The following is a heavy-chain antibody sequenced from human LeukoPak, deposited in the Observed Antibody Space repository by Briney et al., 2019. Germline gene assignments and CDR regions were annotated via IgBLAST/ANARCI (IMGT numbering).Heavy chain of an antibody. D-gene: IGHD6-6*01. CDR1: GGSISSSSYY. Sequence: SETLSLTCTVSGGSISSSSYYWGWIRQPPGKGLEWIGSIYYSGSTYYNPSLKSRVTISVDTSKNQFSLKLSSVTAADTAVYYCARRHSSSSKALDYWGQGTLVAVSS. J-gene: IGHJ4*02. CDR2: IYYSGST. CDR3: ARRHSSSSKALDY. V-gene: IGHV4-39*01.